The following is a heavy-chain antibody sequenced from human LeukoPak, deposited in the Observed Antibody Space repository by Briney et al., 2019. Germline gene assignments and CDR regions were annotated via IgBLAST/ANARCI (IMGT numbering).Heavy chain of an antibody. CDR1: GFTFTDYA. CDR2: ISGSGTIT. V-gene: IGHV3-23*01. J-gene: IGHJ4*02. D-gene: IGHD1-1*01. Sequence: GGSLRLSCAASGFTFTDYAMNWVRQAPGKGLEWVSTISGSGTITYYADSVRGRFTISRDYSTNTLYLQMSSLRAEDTAIYYLGLSSDWNDVPGPQIDYWGQGTPVTVSS. CDR3: GLSSDWNDVPGPQIDY.